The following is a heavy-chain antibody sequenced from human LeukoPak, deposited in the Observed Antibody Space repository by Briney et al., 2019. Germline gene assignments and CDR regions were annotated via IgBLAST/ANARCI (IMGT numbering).Heavy chain of an antibody. CDR3: AKGLGSTLIVVLSFDY. CDR1: GFTFSSYA. J-gene: IGHJ4*02. CDR2: ISGSGGST. V-gene: IGHV3-23*01. D-gene: IGHD2/OR15-2a*01. Sequence: GGSLRLSCAASGFTFSSYAMSWVRQAPGKGLEWVSAISGSGGSTYYADSVKGRFTISRGNSKNTLYLQMNSLRAEDTAVYYCAKGLGSTLIVVLSFDYWGQGTLVTVSS.